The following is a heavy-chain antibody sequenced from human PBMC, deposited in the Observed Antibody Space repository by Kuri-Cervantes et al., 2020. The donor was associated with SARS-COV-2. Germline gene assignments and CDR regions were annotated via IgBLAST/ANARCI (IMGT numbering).Heavy chain of an antibody. CDR2: INPSGGST. Sequence: GESLKISCKASGYTFTSYYMHWVRQAPGQGLEWMGIINPSGGSTSYAQKFQGRVTMTRDTSTSTVYMELSSLRSDDTAVYYCARLWGTNDAFDIWGQGTMVTVSS. V-gene: IGHV1-46*01. J-gene: IGHJ3*02. CDR1: GYTFTSYY. CDR3: ARLWGTNDAFDI. D-gene: IGHD7-27*01.